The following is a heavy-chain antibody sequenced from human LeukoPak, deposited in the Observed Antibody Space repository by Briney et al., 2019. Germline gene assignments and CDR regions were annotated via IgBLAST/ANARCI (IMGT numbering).Heavy chain of an antibody. Sequence: PSETLSLTCAVYGGSFSGYYWSWIRQPPGKGLGWIGEINHSGSTNYNPSLKSRVTISVDTSKNQFSLKLSSVTAADTAVYYCARYCSGGSCYGTGSFDYWGQGTLVTVSS. V-gene: IGHV4-34*01. D-gene: IGHD2-15*01. J-gene: IGHJ4*02. CDR1: GGSFSGYY. CDR3: ARYCSGGSCYGTGSFDY. CDR2: INHSGST.